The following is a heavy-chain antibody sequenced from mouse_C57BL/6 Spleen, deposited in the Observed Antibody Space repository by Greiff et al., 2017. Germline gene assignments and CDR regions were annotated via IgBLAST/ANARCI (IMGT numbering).Heavy chain of an antibody. V-gene: IGHV8-8*01. CDR1: GFSLSTFGMG. J-gene: IGHJ4*01. Sequence: QVTLKVSGPGILQPSQTLSLTCSFSGFSLSTFGMGVGWIRQPSGKGLEWLAHIWWDDDKYYNPALKSRLTISKDTSKNQVFLKIANVDTADTATYYCARISPSIDYDGADGYAMDYWGQGTSVTVSS. D-gene: IGHD2-4*01. CDR2: IWWDDDK. CDR3: ARISPSIDYDGADGYAMDY.